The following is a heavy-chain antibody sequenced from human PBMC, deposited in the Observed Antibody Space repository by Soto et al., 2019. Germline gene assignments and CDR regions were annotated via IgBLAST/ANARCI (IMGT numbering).Heavy chain of an antibody. CDR2: IYHSGST. CDR1: GGFISSGGYY. J-gene: IGHJ3*01. CDR3: ARVWLQVLVFDF. Sequence: SETLSLTCAVSGGFISSGGYYWSWLRQPPGKGLEWIGYIYHSGSTHYSPSLKSRVALSVDRSQNQFSLRLNSVPPADKTVYYCARVWLQVLVFDFWGQGTGVPVS. D-gene: IGHD5-12*01. V-gene: IGHV4-30-2*01.